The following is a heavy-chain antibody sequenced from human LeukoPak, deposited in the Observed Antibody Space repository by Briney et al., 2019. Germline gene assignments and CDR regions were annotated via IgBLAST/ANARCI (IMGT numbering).Heavy chain of an antibody. V-gene: IGHV3-30-3*01. D-gene: IGHD7-27*01. J-gene: IGHJ4*02. Sequence: GGSLRLSCAVSGFPFRNYAMHWVRQAPGKGLEWVAGISSDGSNNYYSDSVKGRFTISRDNSKNTLYLQMNSLRAEDTAVYYCAKELVPGSDFDYWGQGTLVTVSS. CDR1: GFPFRNYA. CDR2: ISSDGSNN. CDR3: AKELVPGSDFDY.